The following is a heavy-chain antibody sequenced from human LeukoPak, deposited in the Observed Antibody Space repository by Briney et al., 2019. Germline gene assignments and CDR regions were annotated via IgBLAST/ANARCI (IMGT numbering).Heavy chain of an antibody. Sequence: ASVKVSCKVSGYTLTELSMHWVRQAPGKGLEWMGGFDPEDGETIYAQKFQGRVTVTEDTSTDTAYMELSSLRSEDTAVYYCATICTSCYGWFDPWGQGTLVTVSS. CDR2: FDPEDGET. V-gene: IGHV1-24*01. CDR1: GYTLTELS. CDR3: ATICTSCYGWFDP. D-gene: IGHD2-2*01. J-gene: IGHJ5*02.